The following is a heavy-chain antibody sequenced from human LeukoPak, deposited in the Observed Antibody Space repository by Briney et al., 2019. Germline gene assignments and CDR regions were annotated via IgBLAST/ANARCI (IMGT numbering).Heavy chain of an antibody. CDR2: IRYDGSNK. D-gene: IGHD6-19*01. Sequence: GGSLRLSCAASGFTFSSYGMHWVRQAPGKGLEGVAFIRYDGSNKYYADSVKGRFTIHRDNSKNTQYLQMNSLRAEDTAVYYCAKVHVPVAGKGTPEYWGQGTLVTVSS. CDR1: GFTFSSYG. CDR3: AKVHVPVAGKGTPEY. J-gene: IGHJ4*02. V-gene: IGHV3-30*02.